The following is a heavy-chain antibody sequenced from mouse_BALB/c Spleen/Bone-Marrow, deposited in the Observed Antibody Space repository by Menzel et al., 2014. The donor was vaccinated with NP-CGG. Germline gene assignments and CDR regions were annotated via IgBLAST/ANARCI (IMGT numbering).Heavy chain of an antibody. CDR3: ARYWDAY. D-gene: IGHD4-1*01. CDR1: GYTFTNYW. V-gene: IGHV1-7*01. J-gene: IGHJ3*01. Sequence: QVQLKHSRAELAKPGVSVKMSCKASGYTFTNYWMHWVKQRPGQGLEWIGYIDPNTYYTRYNQKFKDKATLTADKSSSTAYLQLSSLTSEDSAVYYCARYWDAYWGQGTLVTVSA. CDR2: IDPNTYYT.